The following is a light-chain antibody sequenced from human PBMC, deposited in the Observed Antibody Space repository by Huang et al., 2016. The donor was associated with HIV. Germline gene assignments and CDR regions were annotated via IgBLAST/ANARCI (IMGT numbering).Light chain of an antibody. J-gene: IGKJ2*01. CDR3: QQSYSTLRYT. CDR1: QSISSY. CDR2: AAS. Sequence: DIQMTQSPFSLSASVGDRVTITCRARQSISSYLNWYQQKPGKAPKLLIYAASSLQSGVPSRFSCSGSGTDFTLTISSLQPEDFATYYCQQSYSTLRYTFGQGTKLEIK. V-gene: IGKV1-39*01.